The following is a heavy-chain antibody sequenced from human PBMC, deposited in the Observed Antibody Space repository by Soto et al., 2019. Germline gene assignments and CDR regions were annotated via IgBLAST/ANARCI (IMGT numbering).Heavy chain of an antibody. Sequence: GGSLRLSCAASGFTFDDYTMHWVRQAPGKGLEWVSLISWDGGSTYYADSVKGRFTISRDNSKNSLYLQMNSLRTEDTALYYCAKDIAASGWYSIDYWGQGTLVTVSS. J-gene: IGHJ4*02. CDR2: ISWDGGST. CDR1: GFTFDDYT. V-gene: IGHV3-43*01. CDR3: AKDIAASGWYSIDY. D-gene: IGHD6-19*01.